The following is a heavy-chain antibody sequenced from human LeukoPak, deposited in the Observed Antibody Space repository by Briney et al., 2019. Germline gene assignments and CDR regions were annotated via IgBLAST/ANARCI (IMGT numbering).Heavy chain of an antibody. J-gene: IGHJ4*02. CDR2: IYYSGST. CDR3: ARPQRYSNYALDY. V-gene: IGHV4-59*01. CDR1: GGSISSYY. Sequence: SETLSLTCTVSGGSISSYYWSWIRQPPGKGLEWIGYIYYSGSTNYNPSLKSRVTISVDTSKNQFSLKLSSVTAADTAVYYCARPQRYSNYALDYWGQGTLVTVSS. D-gene: IGHD4-11*01.